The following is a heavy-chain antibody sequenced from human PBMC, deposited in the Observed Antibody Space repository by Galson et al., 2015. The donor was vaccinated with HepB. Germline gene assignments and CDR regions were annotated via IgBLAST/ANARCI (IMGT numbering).Heavy chain of an antibody. J-gene: IGHJ3*02. V-gene: IGHV2-5*02. D-gene: IGHD3-16*02. CDR3: AHIIITFGGVIGDDSFDI. Sequence: PALVKPTQTPTLTCTFSGFSLTTRGVGVGWIRQPPGEALEWLALIYWDDDKRYSPSLKSRLTITKDTSKNQVVLTMTNMDPVDTATFYCAHIIITFGGVIGDDSFDIWGQGTMVTVSS. CDR1: GFSLTTRGVG. CDR2: IYWDDDK.